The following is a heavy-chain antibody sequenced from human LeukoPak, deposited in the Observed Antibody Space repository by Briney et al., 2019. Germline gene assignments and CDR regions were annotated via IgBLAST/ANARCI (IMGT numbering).Heavy chain of an antibody. CDR1: GYTFTSYG. Sequence: ASVKVSCKASGYTFTSYGISWVRQAPGQGLEWMGWISAYNGNTNYAQKLQGRVTMTTDTSTSTAYMELRSLRSDDTAVYYCAREGETRGYYYYYMDVWGKGTTVTISS. V-gene: IGHV1-18*01. D-gene: IGHD1/OR15-1a*01. CDR2: ISAYNGNT. CDR3: AREGETRGYYYYYMDV. J-gene: IGHJ6*03.